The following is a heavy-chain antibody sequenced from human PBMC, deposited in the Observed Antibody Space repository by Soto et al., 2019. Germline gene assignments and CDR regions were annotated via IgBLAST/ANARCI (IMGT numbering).Heavy chain of an antibody. Sequence: ASVKVSCKASGYTFTSNGISWVRQAPGHGLEWMGWISGYNGNTHYAQRVQGRVTLTTDTSTTTAYMELRGLIFDDTAVYYCARDGSGSYHMDVWGQGTTVTVSS. CDR2: ISGYNGNT. J-gene: IGHJ6*02. CDR1: GYTFTSNG. CDR3: ARDGSGSYHMDV. V-gene: IGHV1-18*04. D-gene: IGHD3-10*01.